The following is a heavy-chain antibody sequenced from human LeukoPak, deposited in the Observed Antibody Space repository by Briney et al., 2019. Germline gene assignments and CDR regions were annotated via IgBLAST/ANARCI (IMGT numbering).Heavy chain of an antibody. D-gene: IGHD1-26*01. CDR1: GGSFSGCY. CDR2: INHSGST. V-gene: IGHV4-34*01. Sequence: SETLSLTCAVYGGSFSGCYWSWIRQPPGKGLEWIGEINHSGSTNYNPSLKSRVTISVDTSKNQFSLKLSSVTATDTAVYYCARSSGSYGGFDYWGQGTLVTVSS. CDR3: ARSSGSYGGFDY. J-gene: IGHJ4*02.